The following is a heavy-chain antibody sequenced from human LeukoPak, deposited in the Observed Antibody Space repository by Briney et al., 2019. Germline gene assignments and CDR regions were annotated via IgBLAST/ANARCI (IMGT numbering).Heavy chain of an antibody. Sequence: ASVKVSCKVSGYTLTELSMHWVRQAPGKGLEWMGGFDPEDGETIYAQKFQGGVTMTEDTSTDTAYMELSSLRSEDTAVYYCATKGSSWYYYYYGMDVWGQGTTVTVSS. CDR3: ATKGSSWYYYYYGMDV. V-gene: IGHV1-24*01. CDR2: FDPEDGET. D-gene: IGHD6-13*01. CDR1: GYTLTELS. J-gene: IGHJ6*02.